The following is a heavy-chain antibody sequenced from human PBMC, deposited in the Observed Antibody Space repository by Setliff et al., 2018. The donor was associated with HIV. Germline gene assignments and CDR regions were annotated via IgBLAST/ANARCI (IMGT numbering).Heavy chain of an antibody. CDR2: ISTYNGNT. CDR1: GYTFTSYG. V-gene: IGHV1-18*01. Sequence: APVKVFSVSSGYTFTSYGITWVRQYPGQGLEWMGWISTYNGNTNYAQKFQGRVTMTTVTSTSTAYMELRSLRSDDTAVYYCARPSIHAYYYMDVWGKGTTVTVSS. D-gene: IGHD2-2*01. CDR3: ARPSIHAYYYMDV. J-gene: IGHJ6*03.